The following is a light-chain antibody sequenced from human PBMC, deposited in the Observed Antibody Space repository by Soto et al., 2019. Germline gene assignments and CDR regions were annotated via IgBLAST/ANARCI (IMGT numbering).Light chain of an antibody. CDR1: SSDVGGYNY. CDR3: CSYISGSTYV. Sequence: QSALSQPASVSGSPGQSITISCAGTSSDVGGYNYVSWYQQHPGKAPKLMISEVSKRPSGVSNRFSGSKSGNTASLTISGLQTEDEVDYYCCSYISGSTYVFGIGTKLTVL. CDR2: EVS. V-gene: IGLV2-14*01. J-gene: IGLJ1*01.